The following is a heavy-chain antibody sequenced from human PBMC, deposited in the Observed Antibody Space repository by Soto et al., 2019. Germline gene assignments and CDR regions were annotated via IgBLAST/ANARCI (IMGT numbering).Heavy chain of an antibody. CDR2: INAGNGNT. J-gene: IGHJ4*02. CDR1: GDTFTSYA. V-gene: IGHV1-3*01. CDR3: ARDLQADY. Sequence: QVQLVQSGAEVKKPGASVKVSCKASGDTFTSYAMHWVLQAPGQRLEWMGWINAGNGNTKYSQKFQGRVTITRDTPASTGYMELSSLRSEDTAVYYCARDLQADYWGQGTLVTVSS.